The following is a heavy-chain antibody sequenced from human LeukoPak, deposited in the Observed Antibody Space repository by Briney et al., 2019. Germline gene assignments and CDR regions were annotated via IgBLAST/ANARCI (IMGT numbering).Heavy chain of an antibody. D-gene: IGHD6-13*01. CDR2: IDWNSASI. CDR3: AKVAHNSWPFYSDS. J-gene: IGHJ4*02. Sequence: PGGSLRLSCAVSGFTFSTYGMTWVRQAPGKGLEWVAGIDWNSASIGYADSVKGRFTISRDNAKNSLYLHMNSLRIDDMALYYCAKVAHNSWPFYSDSWGQGTLVTVSS. CDR1: GFTFSTYG. V-gene: IGHV3-9*03.